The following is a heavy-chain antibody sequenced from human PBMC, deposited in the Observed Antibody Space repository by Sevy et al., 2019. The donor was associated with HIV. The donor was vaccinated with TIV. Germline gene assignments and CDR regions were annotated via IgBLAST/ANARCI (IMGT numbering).Heavy chain of an antibody. Sequence: GGCLRLSCAASGFTFSSYAMHWVRQAPGKGLEWVAVISYDGSNKYYADSVKGRFTISRDNSKNTLYLQMSSLRAEDTAVYYCARDPGYDFWSGRSWFDPWGQGTLSPSPQ. J-gene: IGHJ5*02. CDR2: ISYDGSNK. CDR3: ARDPGYDFWSGRSWFDP. V-gene: IGHV3-30-3*01. D-gene: IGHD3-3*01. CDR1: GFTFSSYA.